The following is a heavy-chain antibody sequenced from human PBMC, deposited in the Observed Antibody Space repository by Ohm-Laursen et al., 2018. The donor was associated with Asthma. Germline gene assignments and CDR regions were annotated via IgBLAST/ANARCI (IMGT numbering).Heavy chain of an antibody. CDR2: IWSDGNNK. V-gene: IGHV3-33*01. CDR3: ARDLATTGYYYYYYGMDV. CDR1: GFTFSSYG. J-gene: IGHJ6*02. D-gene: IGHD1-26*01. Sequence: SLRLSCTASGFTFSSYGMHWVRQAPGKGLEWVAIIWSDGNNKYDADSVKGRFTIARDNSKNTLYLQMNRLRAEDTAVYYCARDLATTGYYYYYYGMDVWGQGTTVTVSS.